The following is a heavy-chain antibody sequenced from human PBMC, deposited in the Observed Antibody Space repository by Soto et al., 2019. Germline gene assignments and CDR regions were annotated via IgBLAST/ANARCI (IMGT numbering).Heavy chain of an antibody. D-gene: IGHD3-3*01. V-gene: IGHV4-39*01. Sequence: QLQLQESGPGLVKPSETLSLTCTVSGGSISSSSYYWGWIRQPPGKGLEWIGSIYYSGSTYYNPSLKSRVTISVDTSKNQFSLKLSSVTAADTAVYYCATIYDFWSGHYYYYYYGMDVWGQGTTVTVSS. J-gene: IGHJ6*02. CDR2: IYYSGST. CDR3: ATIYDFWSGHYYYYYYGMDV. CDR1: GGSISSSSYY.